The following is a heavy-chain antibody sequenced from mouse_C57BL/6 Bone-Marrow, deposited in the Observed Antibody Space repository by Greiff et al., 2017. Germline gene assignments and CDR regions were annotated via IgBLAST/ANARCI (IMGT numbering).Heavy chain of an antibody. CDR2: IHPNSGST. D-gene: IGHD1-1*01. V-gene: IGHV1-64*01. CDR1: GYTFTSYW. Sequence: VQLQQPGAELVKPGASVKLSCKASGYTFTSYWMHWVKQRPGQGLEWMGMIHPNSGSTNYNEKFKSKATLTVDKSTSTAYMQLSSLTSEDSAVYYCARPIITTVPYYFDYWGQGTTLTVSS. CDR3: ARPIITTVPYYFDY. J-gene: IGHJ2*01.